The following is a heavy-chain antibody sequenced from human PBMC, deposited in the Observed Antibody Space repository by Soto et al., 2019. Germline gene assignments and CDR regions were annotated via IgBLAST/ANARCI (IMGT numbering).Heavy chain of an antibody. CDR1: VCSISSNNW. CDR2: IYHSGRT. CDR3: TKDGSGHPYYSDN. Sequence: PSETLYLTCAVSVCSISSNNWWSWVHQAPGKGLEWIGEIYHSGRTSYNPSLRSRVTMSVDKSKNQFSLIVTSVTAADTAVYYCTKDGSGHPYYSDNWGPGTLVTVSS. V-gene: IGHV4-4*02. D-gene: IGHD3-3*01. J-gene: IGHJ4*02.